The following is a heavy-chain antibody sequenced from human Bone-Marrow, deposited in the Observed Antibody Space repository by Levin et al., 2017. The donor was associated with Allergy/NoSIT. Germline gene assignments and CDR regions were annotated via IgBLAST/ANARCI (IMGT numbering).Heavy chain of an antibody. CDR1: GFGFSSHD. Sequence: SCIVSGFGFSSHDFHWVRQAPGKGLEWVAGIWYDGSNQNYGDSVKGRFTISRDNSKNTIYLQMNSLRVDDTGLYYCAREMYSSGWDWGQGAQVTVSS. J-gene: IGHJ4*02. D-gene: IGHD6-25*01. CDR2: IWYDGSNQ. V-gene: IGHV3-33*01. CDR3: AREMYSSGWD.